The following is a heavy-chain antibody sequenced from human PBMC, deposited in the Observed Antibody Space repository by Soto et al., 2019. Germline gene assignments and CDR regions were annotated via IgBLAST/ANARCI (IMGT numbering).Heavy chain of an antibody. CDR3: VRGRILRLRFGDFDS. J-gene: IGHJ4*02. D-gene: IGHD5-12*01. CDR2: INHIGTT. V-gene: IGHV4-34*01. CDR1: GGSFTFSGYY. Sequence: QVQLQQGGAGLLKPSETLSLTCTVYGGSFTFSGYYWSWIRQPPGKGLEWIGEINHIGTTKYNPSLESRVTISLDTSKNHFSLDPTSVTAADTAVYYCVRGRILRLRFGDFDSWGQGTLVTVSS.